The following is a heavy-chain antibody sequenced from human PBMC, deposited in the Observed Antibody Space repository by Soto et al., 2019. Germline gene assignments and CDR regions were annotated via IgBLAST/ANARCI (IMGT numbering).Heavy chain of an antibody. J-gene: IGHJ6*03. CDR2: IYYSGST. CDR1: GGSISSSSYY. Sequence: SETLSLTCTVSGGSISSSSYYWGWIRQPPGKGLEWIGSIYYSGSTYYNPSLKSRVTISVDTSKNQFSLKLSSVTAADTAAYYCARGVVVVAAEPDYYYYMDVWGKGTTVTVSS. D-gene: IGHD2-15*01. V-gene: IGHV4-39*01. CDR3: ARGVVVVAAEPDYYYYMDV.